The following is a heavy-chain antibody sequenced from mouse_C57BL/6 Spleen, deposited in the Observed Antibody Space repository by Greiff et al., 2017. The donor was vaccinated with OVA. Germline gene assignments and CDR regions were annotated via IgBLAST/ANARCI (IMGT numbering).Heavy chain of an antibody. D-gene: IGHD4-1*01. CDR1: GYAFSNYW. CDR2: MYPGDGNT. J-gene: IGHJ3*01. Sequence: QVQLQQSGAELVKPGASVKISCKASGYAFSNYWMNWVKQRPGRGLEWIGQMYPGDGNTNYNGKFKGKATLTADKSSRTAYMQLSSLTSEDSAVYFCARGTAFAYWGQGTLVTVSA. CDR3: ARGTAFAY. V-gene: IGHV1-80*01.